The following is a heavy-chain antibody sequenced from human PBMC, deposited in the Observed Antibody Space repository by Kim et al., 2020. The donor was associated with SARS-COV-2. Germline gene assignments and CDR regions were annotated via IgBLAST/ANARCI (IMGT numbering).Heavy chain of an antibody. CDR3: AREGGIAVAATIFDY. D-gene: IGHD6-19*01. J-gene: IGHJ4*02. V-gene: IGHV7-4-1*02. Sequence: QGFTGRFVFSLDTSVSTAYLQISSLKAEDTAVYYCAREGGIAVAATIFDYWGQGTLVTVSS.